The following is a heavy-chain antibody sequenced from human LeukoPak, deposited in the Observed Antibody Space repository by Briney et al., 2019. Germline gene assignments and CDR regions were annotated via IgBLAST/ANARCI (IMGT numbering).Heavy chain of an antibody. CDR3: AKEGYASSWYRFDS. D-gene: IGHD6-13*01. Sequence: GSLRLSCAASGFTFSSYAMSWVRQAPGKGLEWVSGISGSGSSTFYADSVKGRFNISRDNSKNMVYLQMNRLRADDTAVYHCAKEGYASSWYRFDSWGQGTLVTVSS. V-gene: IGHV3-23*01. CDR1: GFTFSSYA. CDR2: ISGSGSST. J-gene: IGHJ4*02.